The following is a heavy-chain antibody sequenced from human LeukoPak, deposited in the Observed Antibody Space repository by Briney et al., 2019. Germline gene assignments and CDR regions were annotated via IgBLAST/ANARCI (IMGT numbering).Heavy chain of an antibody. D-gene: IGHD6-19*01. V-gene: IGHV3-21*01. CDR1: GFTFSSYS. CDR2: ISSISKYI. CDR3: ARWALYSSAAKTNPGFDY. J-gene: IGHJ4*02. Sequence: GGSLRLSCAASGFTFSSYSFNWVRQAPGKGLEWVSSISSISKYIYYADSVKGRFTISRDNAKNSLYLQMNSLRAEDTAVYYCARWALYSSAAKTNPGFDYWGQGTLVTVSS.